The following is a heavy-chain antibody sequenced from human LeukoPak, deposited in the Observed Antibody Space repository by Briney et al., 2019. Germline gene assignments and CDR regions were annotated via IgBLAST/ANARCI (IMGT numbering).Heavy chain of an antibody. CDR3: ARDGTFYGMDV. V-gene: IGHV3-48*03. J-gene: IGHJ6*02. CDR1: GFTFSSYE. CDR2: ISSSGSTI. Sequence: GGSLRLSCAASGFTFSSYEMNWVRQAPGKGLEWVSYISSSGSTIYYADSVKGRFTISRDNAKNSLYLQMNSLRAEDTAVYYRARDGTFYGMDVWGQGTTVTVSS. D-gene: IGHD2/OR15-2a*01.